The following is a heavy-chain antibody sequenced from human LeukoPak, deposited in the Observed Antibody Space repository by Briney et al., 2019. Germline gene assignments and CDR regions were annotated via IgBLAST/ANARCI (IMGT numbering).Heavy chain of an antibody. Sequence: CASVKVSCKASGYTFTGYYMHWVRQAPGQGLEWMGWINPSSGGTNYAQEFQGRVTMTRDTSISTAYMELSRLRSDDTAVYYCARVVGQWQNYYYYGMDVWGQGTTVTVSS. CDR1: GYTFTGYY. CDR3: ARVVGQWQNYYYYGMDV. CDR2: INPSSGGT. D-gene: IGHD6-19*01. J-gene: IGHJ6*02. V-gene: IGHV1-2*02.